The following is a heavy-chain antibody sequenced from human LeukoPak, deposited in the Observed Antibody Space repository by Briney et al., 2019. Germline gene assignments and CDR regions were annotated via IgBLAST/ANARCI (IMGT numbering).Heavy chain of an antibody. CDR2: IYYSGST. CDR3: AREDYGSGSLDY. D-gene: IGHD3-10*01. Sequence: PSETLSLTCTVSGGSISGSSYYWGWIRQPPGKGLEWIGSIYYSGSTYYNPSLKSRVTISVDTSKNQFSLKLSSVTAADTAVYYCAREDYGSGSLDYWGQGTLVTVSS. V-gene: IGHV4-39*07. J-gene: IGHJ4*02. CDR1: GGSISGSSYY.